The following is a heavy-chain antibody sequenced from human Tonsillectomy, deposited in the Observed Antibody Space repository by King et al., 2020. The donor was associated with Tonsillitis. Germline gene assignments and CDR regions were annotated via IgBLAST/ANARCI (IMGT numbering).Heavy chain of an antibody. CDR1: GGSISGYY. D-gene: IGHD3-10*01. CDR2: IYYSGST. J-gene: IGHJ4*02. Sequence: QLQESGPGLVKPSETLSLTCTVSGGSISGYYWSWIRQPPGKGLEWIGYIYYSGSTNYNPSLKSRVTISVDTSKNQFSLKLSSVTAADTAVYYCARDPYDASGNYFDYWGQGTLVTVSS. V-gene: IGHV4-59*01. CDR3: ARDPYDASGNYFDY.